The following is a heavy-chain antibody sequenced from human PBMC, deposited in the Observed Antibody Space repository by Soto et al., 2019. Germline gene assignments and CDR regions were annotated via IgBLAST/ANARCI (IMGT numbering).Heavy chain of an antibody. J-gene: IGHJ4*02. V-gene: IGHV1-18*01. Sequence: QVQLVQSGAEVKKPGASVKVSCKASGYTFASYAISWMRQAPGQGLAWMGWISAYNGNTNYAQTPQGRVTMTTDTSTSTAYMDLRRLRSDDTAVYNCARDPPPPDYWGQGTLVTVSS. CDR2: ISAYNGNT. CDR1: GYTFASYA. CDR3: ARDPPPPDY.